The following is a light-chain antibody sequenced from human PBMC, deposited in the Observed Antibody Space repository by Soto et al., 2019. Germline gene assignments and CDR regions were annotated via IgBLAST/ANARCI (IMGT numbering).Light chain of an antibody. CDR1: SSDVGSFNL. Sequence: QPPSGYWCTCQLTPIPFTQNSSDVGSFNLVSWYQQHPSKAPKVMIYEGSKRPSGVSNRFSGSKSGNTASLTISGLQAEDEADYYCCSYAGFSTYVFGTGTKVTVL. CDR3: CSYAGFSTYV. J-gene: IGLJ1*01. CDR2: EGS. V-gene: IGLV2-23*01.